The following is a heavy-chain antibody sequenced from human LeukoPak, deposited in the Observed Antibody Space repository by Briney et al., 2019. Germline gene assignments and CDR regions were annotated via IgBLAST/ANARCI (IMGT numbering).Heavy chain of an antibody. Sequence: SETLSLTCAVYGGSFSGYYWSWIRRPPGKGLEWIGEINHSGSTNYNPSLKSRVTISVDTSKNQFSLKLSSVTAADTAVYYCARGRIKPHYDFWSGYYLGFDPWGQGTLVTVSS. J-gene: IGHJ5*02. D-gene: IGHD3-3*01. CDR1: GGSFSGYY. CDR3: ARGRIKPHYDFWSGYYLGFDP. CDR2: INHSGST. V-gene: IGHV4-34*01.